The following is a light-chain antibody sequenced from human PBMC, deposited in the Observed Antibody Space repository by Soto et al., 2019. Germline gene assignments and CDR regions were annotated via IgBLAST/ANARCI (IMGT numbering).Light chain of an antibody. CDR3: QQYNTYST. Sequence: DVVMTQSPLSLPVTLGQPASISCRSSQSLVYSDGNTYLYWFQQRPGQSPRHLIYKVSDRDSGVPSRFSGGGSGTEFTLTISSLQPDDFATYYRQQYNTYSTFGQGTRLEI. V-gene: IGKV2-30*01. J-gene: IGKJ5*01. CDR2: KVS. CDR1: QSLVYSDGNTY.